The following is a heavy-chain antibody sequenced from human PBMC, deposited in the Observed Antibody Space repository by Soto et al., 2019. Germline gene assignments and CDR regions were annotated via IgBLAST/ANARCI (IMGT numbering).Heavy chain of an antibody. Sequence: QVQLVQSGAEVKKPGSSVKVSCKASGGTFSSHVFNWVRQAPGQGLEWMGGIMPIIGTANYAQKFQGRVTITADESTSTAYMELSSLRSEDTAVYYCARELEFRDVNISHLDSWGQGTLVTVSS. CDR3: ARELEFRDVNISHLDS. CDR1: GGTFSSHV. V-gene: IGHV1-69*01. J-gene: IGHJ4*02. D-gene: IGHD3-10*01. CDR2: IMPIIGTA.